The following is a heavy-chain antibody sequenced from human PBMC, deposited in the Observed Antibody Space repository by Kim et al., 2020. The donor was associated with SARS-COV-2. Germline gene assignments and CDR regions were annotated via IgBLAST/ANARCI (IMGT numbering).Heavy chain of an antibody. CDR2: ISQDGSGK. J-gene: IGHJ3*01. CDR1: GFTLSNNA. Sequence: GGSLRLSCVASGFTLSNNAMHWVRQAPGKGLEWVAVISQDGSGKNYVDSVKGRFTVSRDNSKNTLYLQMNSQRLEDTGVYYCVRVQWGFDLWGQGTVVIVSS. CDR3: VRVQWGFDL. D-gene: IGHD1-26*01. V-gene: IGHV3-30*04.